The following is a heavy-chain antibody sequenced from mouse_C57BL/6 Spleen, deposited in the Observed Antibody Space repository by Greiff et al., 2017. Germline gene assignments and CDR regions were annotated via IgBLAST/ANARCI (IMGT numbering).Heavy chain of an antibody. J-gene: IGHJ3*01. CDR1: GYAFSSSW. D-gene: IGHD3-2*02. Sequence: VQLQQSGPELVKPGASVKISCKASGYAFSSSWMNWVKQRPGKGLEWIGRIYPGDGDTNYNGKFKGKATLTADKSSSTAYMQLSILTSEDSAVYFCARETAQATSFAYWGQGTLVTVSA. CDR2: IYPGDGDT. V-gene: IGHV1-82*01. CDR3: ARETAQATSFAY.